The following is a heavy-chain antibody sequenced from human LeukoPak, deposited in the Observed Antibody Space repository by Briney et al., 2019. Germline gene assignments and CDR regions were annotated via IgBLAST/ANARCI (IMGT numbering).Heavy chain of an antibody. CDR3: AKENYDYVWGSYRSGPSWFDP. Sequence: PGGSLRLSCAASGFTFSSYAMSWVRQAPGKGLEWVSAIGGSGGSTYYADSVKGRFTISRDNSKNTLYLQMNSLRAEDTAVYYCAKENYDYVWGSYRSGPSWFDPWGQGTLVTVSS. CDR2: IGGSGGST. D-gene: IGHD3-16*02. V-gene: IGHV3-23*01. J-gene: IGHJ5*02. CDR1: GFTFSSYA.